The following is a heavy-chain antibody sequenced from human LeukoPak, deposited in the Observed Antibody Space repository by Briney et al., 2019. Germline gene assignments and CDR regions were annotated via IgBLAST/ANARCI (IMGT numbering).Heavy chain of an antibody. D-gene: IGHD2-8*01. J-gene: IGHJ4*02. Sequence: SETLSLTCTVSGGSISSSGYYWGWIRQPPGKGLEWIGSIYYSGSTYYNPSLKSRVTISVDTSKNQFSLKLSSVTAADTAVYYCARRRFVRGPDVVNPFDYWGQGTLVTVSS. CDR1: GGSISSSGYY. CDR2: IYYSGST. CDR3: ARRRFVRGPDVVNPFDY. V-gene: IGHV4-39*01.